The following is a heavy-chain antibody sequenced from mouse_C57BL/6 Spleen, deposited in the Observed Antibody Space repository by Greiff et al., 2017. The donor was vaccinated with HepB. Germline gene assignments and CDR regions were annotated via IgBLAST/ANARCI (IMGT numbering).Heavy chain of an antibody. V-gene: IGHV1-64*01. CDR1: GYTFTSYW. Sequence: QVQLQQPGAELVKPGASVKLSCKASGYTFTSYWMHWVKQRPGQGLEWIGMIHPNSGSTNYNEKFKSKATLTVNKSSSTAYMQLSSLTSEDSAVYYCARRYDYEGYFDVWGTGTTVTVSS. CDR2: IHPNSGST. J-gene: IGHJ1*03. CDR3: ARRYDYEGYFDV. D-gene: IGHD2-4*01.